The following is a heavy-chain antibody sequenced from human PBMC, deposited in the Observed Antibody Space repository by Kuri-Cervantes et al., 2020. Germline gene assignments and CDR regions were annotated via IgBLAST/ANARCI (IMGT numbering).Heavy chain of an antibody. CDR3: ASPSWGSSGWYPFDY. CDR2: ISGSGGST. Sequence: GESLKISCAASGFTFSSYAMSWVRQAPGKGLEWVSAISGSGGSTYYADSVKGRFTISRDNSKNTLYLQMNILRTEGTALYYCASPSWGSSGWYPFDYWGQGTPVTVSS. D-gene: IGHD6-19*01. V-gene: IGHV3-23*01. J-gene: IGHJ4*02. CDR1: GFTFSSYA.